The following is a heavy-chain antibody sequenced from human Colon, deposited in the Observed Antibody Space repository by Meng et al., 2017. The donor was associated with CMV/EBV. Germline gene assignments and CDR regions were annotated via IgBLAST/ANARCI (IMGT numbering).Heavy chain of an antibody. V-gene: IGHV1-2*02. Sequence: SGAEVNHPCAYRTVSSKSSAYTFTGYYMHWVRQAPGQGLEWMGWINPNSGGTNYAQKFQGRVTMTRDTSITTAYMELSRLRSDDTAVYYCARDWYPGDRRGSFDYWGQGTLVTVSS. CDR1: AYTFTGYY. D-gene: IGHD3-22*01. CDR2: INPNSGGT. CDR3: ARDWYPGDRRGSFDY. J-gene: IGHJ4*02.